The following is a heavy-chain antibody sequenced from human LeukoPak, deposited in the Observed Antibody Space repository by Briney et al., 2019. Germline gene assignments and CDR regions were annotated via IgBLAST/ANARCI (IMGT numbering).Heavy chain of an antibody. Sequence: ASVKVSCKASGYTFTGYYMHWVRQAPGQGLEWMGWINPNSGGTNYAQKFQGRVTMTRDTSISTAYMEQSRLRSDDTAVYYCARGPKTRGSGSYTDYWGQGTLVTVSS. CDR3: ARGPKTRGSGSYTDY. D-gene: IGHD3-10*01. J-gene: IGHJ4*02. V-gene: IGHV1-2*02. CDR1: GYTFTGYY. CDR2: INPNSGGT.